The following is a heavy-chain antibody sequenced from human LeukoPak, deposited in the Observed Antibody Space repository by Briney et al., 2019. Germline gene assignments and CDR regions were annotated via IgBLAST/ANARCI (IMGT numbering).Heavy chain of an antibody. V-gene: IGHV3-33*01. CDR1: GFTFSSYG. CDR3: ARFADYYDSSGSMGGAWYFDL. D-gene: IGHD3-22*01. CDR2: IWYDGSNK. J-gene: IGHJ2*01. Sequence: PGRSLRLSCAASGFTFSSYGMHWVRQAPGKGLEWVAVIWYDGSNKYYADSVKGRFTISRDNSKNTLYLQMNSLRAEDTAVYCCARFADYYDSSGSMGGAWYFDLWGRGTLVTVSS.